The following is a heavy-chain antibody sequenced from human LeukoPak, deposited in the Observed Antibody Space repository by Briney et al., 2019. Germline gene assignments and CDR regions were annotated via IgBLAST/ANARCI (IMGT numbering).Heavy chain of an antibody. CDR2: IYTSGST. J-gene: IGHJ5*02. Sequence: SETLSLTCTVSGGSISSGSYYWSWIRQPAGKGLEWIGRIYTSGSTNYNPSLKSRDTISVDTSKNQFSLKLSSVTAADTAVYYCARHRGFGELSAAEFDPWGQGTLVTVSS. CDR3: ARHRGFGELSAAEFDP. D-gene: IGHD3-16*02. V-gene: IGHV4-61*02. CDR1: GGSISSGSYY.